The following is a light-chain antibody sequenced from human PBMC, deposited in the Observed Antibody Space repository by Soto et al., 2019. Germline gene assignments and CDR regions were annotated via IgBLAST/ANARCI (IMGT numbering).Light chain of an antibody. V-gene: IGKV3D-15*01. J-gene: IGKJ4*01. Sequence: EIVMTQSPATLSVSPGEGATLSCRASQSVSNNLAWYQQKPGQAPRLLIYGASTRATGIPARFSGSGSGTEFTLTISSLQSEDFAVYYCRQYNNWPPLTFGGGTKVEIK. CDR1: QSVSNN. CDR2: GAS. CDR3: RQYNNWPPLT.